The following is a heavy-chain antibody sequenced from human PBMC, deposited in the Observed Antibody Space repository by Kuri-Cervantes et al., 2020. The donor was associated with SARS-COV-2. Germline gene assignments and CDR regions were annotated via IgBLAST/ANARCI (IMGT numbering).Heavy chain of an antibody. CDR3: ARDEEGGCSSTSCFLYGYGMDV. Sequence: GGSLRLSCAASGFTFSSYSMNWVRQAPGKGLEWVSSISSSSSYIYYADSVKSRFTISRDNAKNSLYLQMNSLRAEDTAVYYCARDEEGGCSSTSCFLYGYGMDVWGQGTTVTVSS. CDR2: ISSSSSYI. V-gene: IGHV3-21*01. D-gene: IGHD2-2*01. CDR1: GFTFSSYS. J-gene: IGHJ6*02.